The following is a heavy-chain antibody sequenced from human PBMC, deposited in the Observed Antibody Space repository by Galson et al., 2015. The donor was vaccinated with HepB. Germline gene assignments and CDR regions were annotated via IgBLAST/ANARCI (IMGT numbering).Heavy chain of an antibody. Sequence: SLRLSCAASGFTFDDYTMHWVRQAPEKGLEWVSLINWDGDSTFYADSVKGRFTISRDNSKNSLYLQMNSLRTEDSALYYCTKDTSSGWSGGYFDYWGQGTLVTVSS. CDR2: INWDGDST. CDR1: GFTFDDYT. J-gene: IGHJ4*02. V-gene: IGHV3-43*01. CDR3: TKDTSSGWSGGYFDY. D-gene: IGHD6-19*01.